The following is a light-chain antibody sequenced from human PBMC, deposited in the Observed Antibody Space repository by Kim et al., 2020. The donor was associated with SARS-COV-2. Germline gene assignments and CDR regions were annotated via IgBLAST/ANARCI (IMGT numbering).Light chain of an antibody. CDR2: DAS. Sequence: EIVLTQSPATLSLSPGERATLSCRASQNVDSSFLAWYQQSPGQAPTLLIYDASSRATGIPDRFSGSGSGTDFTLTISRLEPEDFAVYYCQQFGGSSYTFGQGTKLEI. J-gene: IGKJ2*01. V-gene: IGKV3-20*01. CDR1: QNVDSSF. CDR3: QQFGGSSYT.